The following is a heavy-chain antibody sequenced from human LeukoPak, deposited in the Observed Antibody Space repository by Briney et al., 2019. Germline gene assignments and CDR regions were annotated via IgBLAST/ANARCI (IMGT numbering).Heavy chain of an antibody. V-gene: IGHV5-51*01. CDR1: GYSFSNYW. CDR2: IYPGDSDT. CDR3: ARAGYSYGYWFDP. Sequence: GESLKISCKGSGYSFSNYWIGWVRQMPGKGLEWMGIIYPGDSDTRYSPSFQGQVTISADKSISTAYLQWSSLKASDTAMYYCARAGYSYGYWFDPWGQGTLVTVSS. J-gene: IGHJ5*02. D-gene: IGHD5-18*01.